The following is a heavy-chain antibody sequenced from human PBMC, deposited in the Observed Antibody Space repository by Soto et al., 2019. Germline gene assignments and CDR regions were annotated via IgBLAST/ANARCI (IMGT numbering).Heavy chain of an antibody. CDR2: ISYDGNTQ. CDR1: GFTLSSYS. Sequence: QVQLVESGGGVVQPGTSLRLSCAASGFTLSSYSIHWVRQAPGKGLDWVAVISYDGNTQFYGDSVKGRLILSRDNLRNPLYLKLKKLQAEDTAVYYCAKVSRPSRISTPDFDYWGQGTLVTVSS. J-gene: IGHJ4*02. V-gene: IGHV3-30-3*01. CDR3: AKVSRPSRISTPDFDY.